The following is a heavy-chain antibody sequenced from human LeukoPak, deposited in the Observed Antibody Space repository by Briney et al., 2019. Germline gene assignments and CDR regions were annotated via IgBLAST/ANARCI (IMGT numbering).Heavy chain of an antibody. V-gene: IGHV3-23*01. D-gene: IGHD1-1*01. CDR2: ISDSGDFT. J-gene: IGHJ4*02. CDR1: GFTFSNYA. Sequence: GGSLGLSFAGSGFTFSNYALSWVRQAPGQGLEWVSTISDSGDFTFYADAVKGRFTISRDNSKNTLYLQMYSLRAEDTAIYYCARAPPYTKYFDYWGRGTLLTVSS. CDR3: ARAPPYTKYFDY.